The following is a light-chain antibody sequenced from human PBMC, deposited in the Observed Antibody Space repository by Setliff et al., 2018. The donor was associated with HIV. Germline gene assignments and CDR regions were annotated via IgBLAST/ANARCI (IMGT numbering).Light chain of an antibody. CDR3: CSFTSSHTYV. J-gene: IGLJ1*01. CDR1: SSDVGGYNY. CDR2: DVN. Sequence: QSALTQPASVSGSPGQSITISCTETSSDVGGYNYVSWYQQHPGKAPKLMIYDVNTRPSGVSSRFSGSKSGNTASLTISGLQLEDESDYYCCSFTSSHTYVFGTGTKVTVL. V-gene: IGLV2-14*03.